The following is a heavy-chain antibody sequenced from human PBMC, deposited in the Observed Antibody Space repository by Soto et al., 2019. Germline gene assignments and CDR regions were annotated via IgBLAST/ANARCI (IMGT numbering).Heavy chain of an antibody. CDR3: ASEVDSSGYYS. J-gene: IGHJ4*02. Sequence: ASVKVSCKASGYTFTSYGISWVRQAPGQGLEWMGWISAYNGNTNYAQKLQGRVTMTTDESTSTAYMELSSLRSEDTAVYYCASEVDSSGYYSWSQGTLVTVSS. CDR1: GYTFTSYG. D-gene: IGHD3-22*01. CDR2: ISAYNGNT. V-gene: IGHV1-18*01.